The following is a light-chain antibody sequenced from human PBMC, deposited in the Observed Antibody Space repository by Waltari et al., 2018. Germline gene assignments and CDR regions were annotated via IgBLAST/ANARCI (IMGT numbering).Light chain of an antibody. Sequence: DIVMTQSPDSLAVSLGERATINCKSSQSVLYRSNNKNHLAWYQQKPGQPPKLLIYWASTRESGVPDRVSGSGSGTDFTLTISSLQAEDVAVYYCQQYYNLLTFGGGTKVEVK. CDR1: QSVLYRSNNKNH. V-gene: IGKV4-1*01. J-gene: IGKJ4*01. CDR3: QQYYNLLT. CDR2: WAS.